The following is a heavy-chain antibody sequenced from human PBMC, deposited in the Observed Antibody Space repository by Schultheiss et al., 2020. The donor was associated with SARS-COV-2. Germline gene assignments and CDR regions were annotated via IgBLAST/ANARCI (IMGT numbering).Heavy chain of an antibody. Sequence: SETLSLTCTVSGGSISSGGYYWSWIRQPPGKGLEWIGYIYYSGSTNYNPSLKSRVTISVDTSKNQFSLKLSSVTAADTAVYYCARAAVRGSYYYGMDVWGQGTTVTVSS. V-gene: IGHV4-61*08. D-gene: IGHD2-2*01. CDR3: ARAAVRGSYYYGMDV. CDR2: IYYSGST. J-gene: IGHJ6*02. CDR1: GGSISSGGYY.